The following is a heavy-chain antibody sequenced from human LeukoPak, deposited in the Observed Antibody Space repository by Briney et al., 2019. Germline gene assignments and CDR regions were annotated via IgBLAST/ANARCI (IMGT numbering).Heavy chain of an antibody. J-gene: IGHJ4*02. CDR1: GFTFSSYS. CDR3: AKVARIAAAGFYFDY. D-gene: IGHD6-13*01. CDR2: ISSSSSYI. V-gene: IGHV3-21*01. Sequence: GGSLRLSCAASGFTFSSYSMNWVRQAPGKGLEWVSSISSSSSYIYYADSVKGRFTISRDNAKNSLYLQMNSLRAEDTAVYYCAKVARIAAAGFYFDYWGRGTLVTVSS.